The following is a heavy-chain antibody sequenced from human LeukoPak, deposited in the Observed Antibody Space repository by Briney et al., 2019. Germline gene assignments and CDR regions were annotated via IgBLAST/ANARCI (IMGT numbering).Heavy chain of an antibody. CDR3: ARDLGTRYCSGGSCYYYYMDV. CDR1: GGTFSSYA. Sequence: SVKVSCKASGGTFSSYAISWVRQAPGQGLEWMGGIIPIFGTANYAQKFQGRVTITADESTSTAYTELSSLRSEDTAVYYCARDLGTRYCSGGSCYYYYMDVWGKGTTVTVSS. D-gene: IGHD2-15*01. CDR2: IIPIFGTA. J-gene: IGHJ6*03. V-gene: IGHV1-69*13.